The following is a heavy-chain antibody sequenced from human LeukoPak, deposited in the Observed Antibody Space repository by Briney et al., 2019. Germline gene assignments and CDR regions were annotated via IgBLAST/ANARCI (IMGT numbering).Heavy chain of an antibody. CDR1: GFTFSSYW. Sequence: GGSLRLSCAASGFTFSSYWMSWVRQAPGKGLEWVANIKQDGSEKYYVDSVKGRFTISRDNAKNSLYLQMNSLRAEDTAVYYCARGAYSSSWYSQGYYYYYMDVWGKGVTVTVSS. V-gene: IGHV3-7*01. J-gene: IGHJ6*03. D-gene: IGHD6-13*01. CDR3: ARGAYSSSWYSQGYYYYYMDV. CDR2: IKQDGSEK.